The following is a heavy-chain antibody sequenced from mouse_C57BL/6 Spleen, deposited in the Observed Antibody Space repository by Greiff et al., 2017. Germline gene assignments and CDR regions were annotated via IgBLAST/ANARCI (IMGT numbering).Heavy chain of an antibody. Sequence: QVQLQQPGAELVMPGASVKLSCKASGYTFTSYWMHWVKQRPGQGLEWIGEIDPSDSYTNYNQKFKGKSTLTVDKSSSTAYMQLSSLTSEDSAVYYCASATKVARGFAYWGQGTLVTVSA. J-gene: IGHJ3*01. CDR3: ASATKVARGFAY. V-gene: IGHV1-69*01. CDR2: IDPSDSYT. CDR1: GYTFTSYW. D-gene: IGHD1-1*01.